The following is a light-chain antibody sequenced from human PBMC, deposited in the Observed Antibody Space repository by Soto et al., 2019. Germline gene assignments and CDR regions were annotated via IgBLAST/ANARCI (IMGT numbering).Light chain of an antibody. J-gene: IGLJ2*01. Sequence: QSELTQPPSASASLGASVTLTCTLSSGYSNYKVDWYQQRPGKGPRFVMRVGTGGIVGSKGDGIPDRFSVLGSGLNRYLTIKNIQEEDESDYHCGADHGSGSNFVVFGGGTKLTVL. CDR3: GADHGSGSNFVV. CDR2: VGTGGIVG. CDR1: SGYSNYK. V-gene: IGLV9-49*01.